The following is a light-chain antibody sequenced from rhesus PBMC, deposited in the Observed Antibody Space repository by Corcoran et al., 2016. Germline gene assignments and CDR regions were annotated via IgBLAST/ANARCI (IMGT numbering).Light chain of an antibody. V-gene: IGLV3-29*01. Sequence: SYDVTQPHSVSVSPGQTARITCGGEKIGNKYVHWYRHNATQVPVVVIYKDNIRPSGIPERISGSNAGNTATLTISGVEAGDEADYYCHVWDIDTGYIFGAGTRLSVL. J-gene: IGLJ1*01. CDR1: KIGNKY. CDR2: KDN. CDR3: HVWDIDTGYI.